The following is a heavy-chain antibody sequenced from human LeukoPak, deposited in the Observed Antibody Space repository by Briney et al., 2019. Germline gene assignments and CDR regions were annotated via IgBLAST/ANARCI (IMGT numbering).Heavy chain of an antibody. D-gene: IGHD3-9*01. CDR2: ISWNSGSI. J-gene: IGHJ4*02. V-gene: IGHV3-9*01. CDR1: GFTFDDYA. CDR3: AKVGRLLRYFDFFDY. Sequence: GRSLRLSCAASGFTFDDYAMHWVRQAPGKGLEWVSGISWNSGSIGYADSVKGRFTISRDNAKNSLYLQMNSLRAEDTALYYCAKVGRLLRYFDFFDYWGQGTLVTVSS.